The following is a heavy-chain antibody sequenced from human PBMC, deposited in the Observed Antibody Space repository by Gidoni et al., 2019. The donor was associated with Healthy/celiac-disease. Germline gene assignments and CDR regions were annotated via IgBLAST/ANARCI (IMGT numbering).Heavy chain of an antibody. D-gene: IGHD3-10*01. Sequence: QLQLQVSGPGLVKPSETLSLTCTVPGGSLSSSSYYWGWIRQPPGKGLEWFGSIYYSGSTYYNPSLKSRVTISVDTSKNQFSLKLSSVTAADTAVYYCASHVLLWFGELLSWGQGTLVTVSS. V-gene: IGHV4-39*07. J-gene: IGHJ5*02. CDR3: ASHVLLWFGELLS. CDR1: GGSLSSSSYY. CDR2: IYYSGST.